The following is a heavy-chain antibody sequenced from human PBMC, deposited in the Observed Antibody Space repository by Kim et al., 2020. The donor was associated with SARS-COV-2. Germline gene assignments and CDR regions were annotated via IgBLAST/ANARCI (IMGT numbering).Heavy chain of an antibody. CDR1: GFTFSSYA. V-gene: IGHV3-30-3*01. CDR2: ISYDGSNK. D-gene: IGHD2-2*01. Sequence: GGSLRLSCAASGFTFSSYAMHWVRQAPGKGLEWVAVISYDGSNKYYADSVKGRFTISRDNSKNTLYLQMNSLRAEDTAVYYCARGESYLVVVPAARWYF. CDR3: ARGESYLVVVPAARWYF. J-gene: IGHJ2*01.